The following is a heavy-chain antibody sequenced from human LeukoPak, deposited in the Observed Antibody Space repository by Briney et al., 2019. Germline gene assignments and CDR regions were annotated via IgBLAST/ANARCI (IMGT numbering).Heavy chain of an antibody. V-gene: IGHV3-49*04. CDR2: IRSKAYGGTT. Sequence: PGGSLRLSCTASGFTFGDYAMSWVRQAPGKGLEWVGFIRSKAYGGTTESAATVKGRLTISRDDSKRIAYLQMNSLKTEDTAVYYCTRDSHDSTYYDSSGYSNYWGQGTLVTVSS. CDR3: TRDSHDSTYYDSSGYSNY. J-gene: IGHJ4*02. CDR1: GFTFGDYA. D-gene: IGHD3-22*01.